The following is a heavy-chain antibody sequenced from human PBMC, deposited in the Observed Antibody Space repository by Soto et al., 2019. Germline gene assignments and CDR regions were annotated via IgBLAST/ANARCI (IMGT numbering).Heavy chain of an antibody. D-gene: IGHD3-9*01. CDR2: IRGSSSYI. J-gene: IGHJ4*02. V-gene: IGHV3-21*01. CDR1: GFTFSRYS. Sequence: EVQLVESGGGLVKPGGSLRLSCAASGFTFSRYSMNWVRQAPGKGLEWVSSIRGSSSYIYYADSVKGRFTISRDNAKNSLYLQMNSLRAEDTDVYYCARSYDILTGYSGFDYWGQGTLVTVSS. CDR3: ARSYDILTGYSGFDY.